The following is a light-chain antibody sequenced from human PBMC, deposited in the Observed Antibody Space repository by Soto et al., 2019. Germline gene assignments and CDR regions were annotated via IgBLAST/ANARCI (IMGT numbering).Light chain of an antibody. CDR2: DDT. CDR3: CSYATMTTVVV. J-gene: IGLJ2*01. V-gene: IGLV2-23*02. CDR1: NTDVGNYNL. Sequence: QSALTQPASVSGSPGQSITISCTATNTDVGNYNLVSWYQQHPGKAPKLMIYDDTKRPSGISDRFSGSRSGNTASLTISGLQAEDEADYYCCSYATMTTVVVFGGGTKLTVL.